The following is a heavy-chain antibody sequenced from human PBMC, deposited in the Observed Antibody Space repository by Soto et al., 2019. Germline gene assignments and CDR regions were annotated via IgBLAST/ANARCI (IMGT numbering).Heavy chain of an antibody. CDR2: IYYSGST. CDR3: ARANVDIVATDY. V-gene: IGHV4-59*01. J-gene: IGHJ4*02. Sequence: SETLSLTCTVSGGSISSYYWSWIRQPPGKGLEWIGYIYYSGSTNYNPSLKSRVTISVDTSKNQFSLKLSSVTAADTAVYYCARANVDIVATDYWGQGTLVTVSS. CDR1: GGSISSYY. D-gene: IGHD5-12*01.